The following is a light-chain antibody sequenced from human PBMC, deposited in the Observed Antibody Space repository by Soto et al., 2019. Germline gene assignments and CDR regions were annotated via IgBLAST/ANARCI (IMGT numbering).Light chain of an antibody. V-gene: IGLV2-14*01. CDR3: SSYTSSSTLYV. Sequence: QAVVTQPASVSGSPGQSITISCTGTSSDVGGYNYVSWYQQHPGKAPKLIIYEVSNRPSGVSNRFSGSKSGDTASLTISGLHAEDEADYYCSSYTSSSTLYVFGTGTKLTVL. CDR1: SSDVGGYNY. CDR2: EVS. J-gene: IGLJ1*01.